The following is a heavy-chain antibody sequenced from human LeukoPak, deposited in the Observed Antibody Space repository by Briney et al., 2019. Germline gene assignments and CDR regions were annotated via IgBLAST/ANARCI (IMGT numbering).Heavy chain of an antibody. J-gene: IGHJ4*02. CDR2: IKPNSGGT. Sequence: GASVKVSCKASGYTFTDYYMHWVRQAPGQGLEWMGWIKPNSGGTTYAQKSQGRVTMTRDTSITTAFMELSGLRSDDTAVYYCATLGVGASSYWGQGTLVTVSS. V-gene: IGHV1-2*02. CDR3: ATLGVGASSY. CDR1: GYTFTDYY. D-gene: IGHD1-26*01.